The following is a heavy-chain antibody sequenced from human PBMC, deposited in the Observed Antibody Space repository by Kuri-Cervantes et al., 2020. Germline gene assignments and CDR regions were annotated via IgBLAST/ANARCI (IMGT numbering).Heavy chain of an antibody. CDR1: GFTFNSYW. J-gene: IGHJ3*02. D-gene: IGHD4-17*01. V-gene: IGHV3-7*01. CDR3: ARGHYGEADAFDI. Sequence: GESLKISCAASGFTFNSYWMTWVRQAPGKGLEWVATIKHDGSEKTYVDSVKGRFTISRDNAKDSLYLQMNSLRADDTAVYYCARGHYGEADAFDIWGQGTMVTVSS. CDR2: IKHDGSEK.